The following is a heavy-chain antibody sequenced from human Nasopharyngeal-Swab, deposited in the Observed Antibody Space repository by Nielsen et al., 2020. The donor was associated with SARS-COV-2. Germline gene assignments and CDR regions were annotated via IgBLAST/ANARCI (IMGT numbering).Heavy chain of an antibody. CDR2: IIPIFGTA. CDR3: ARTVGYCSGGSCYSILYYYYYGMDV. CDR1: GGTFSSYA. V-gene: IGHV1-69*13. Sequence: SVKVSCKASGGTFSSYAISWVRQAPGQGLAWMGGIIPIFGTANYAQKFQGRVTITADESTSTAYMELSSLRSEDTAVYYCARTVGYCSGGSCYSILYYYYYGMDVWGQGATVTVSS. J-gene: IGHJ6*02. D-gene: IGHD2-15*01.